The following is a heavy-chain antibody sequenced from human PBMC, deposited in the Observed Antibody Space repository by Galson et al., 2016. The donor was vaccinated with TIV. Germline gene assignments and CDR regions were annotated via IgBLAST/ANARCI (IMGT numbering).Heavy chain of an antibody. D-gene: IGHD2-2*02. CDR2: IDPTSGGT. J-gene: IGHJ4*02. V-gene: IGHV1-46*01. CDR1: GYTFVTYY. CDR3: AVWSNIYFFAL. Sequence: SVKVSCKASGYTFVTYYMHWVRQAPGQGLEWVEVIDPTSGGTTYAQRFQGRVTMTRDTSTSTVYMDLSNLRSDDTAVFYCAVWSNIYFFALWGQGTLITVSS.